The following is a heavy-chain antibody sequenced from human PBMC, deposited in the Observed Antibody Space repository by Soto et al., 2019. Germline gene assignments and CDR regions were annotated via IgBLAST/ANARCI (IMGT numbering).Heavy chain of an antibody. Sequence: QVQLQESGPGLVKPSQTLSLTCTVSGGSISDGAYYWSWIRQPPGKGLEWIGHIYDSDKTYNNPTLESRLTITAPTSKNHFSLNLHSVTAADTAVYYCASGLSGDKVDQWGQGTLVTVSS. CDR1: GGSISDGAYY. CDR2: IYDSDKT. D-gene: IGHD2-21*01. J-gene: IGHJ4*02. V-gene: IGHV4-30-4*01. CDR3: ASGLSGDKVDQ.